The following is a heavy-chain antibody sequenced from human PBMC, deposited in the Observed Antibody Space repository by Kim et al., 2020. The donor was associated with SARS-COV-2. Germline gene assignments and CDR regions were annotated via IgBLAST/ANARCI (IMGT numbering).Heavy chain of an antibody. J-gene: IGHJ4*02. D-gene: IGHD3-10*01. CDR2: INHSGST. CDR3: ARSPNTYYYGSGYFDY. CDR1: GGSFSGYY. V-gene: IGHV4-34*01. Sequence: SETLSLTCAVYGGSFSGYYWSWIRQPPGKGLEWIGEINHSGSTNYNPSLKSRVTISVDTSKNQFSLKLSSVTAADTAVYYCARSPNTYYYGSGYFDYWGQGTLVTVSS.